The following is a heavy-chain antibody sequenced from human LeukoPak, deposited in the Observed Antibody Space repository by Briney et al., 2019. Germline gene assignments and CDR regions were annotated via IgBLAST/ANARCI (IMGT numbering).Heavy chain of an antibody. CDR1: GFIFSNYA. V-gene: IGHV3-23*01. CDR3: AKEXXDINXXYXFDY. D-gene: IGHD3-22*01. CDR2: ISGSGDGT. Sequence: GGSLRLSCAASGFIFSNYAMTWVRQGPGQGLEWVSGISGSGDGTNYADSVRGRFTITRDNSKNTVDLQMNSLRAEDTAVYYXAKEXXDINXXYXFDYWGQGTLVTVSS. J-gene: IGHJ4*02.